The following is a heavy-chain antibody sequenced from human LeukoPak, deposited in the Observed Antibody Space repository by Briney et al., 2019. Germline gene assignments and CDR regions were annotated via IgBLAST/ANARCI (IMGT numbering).Heavy chain of an antibody. D-gene: IGHD3-3*01. V-gene: IGHV3-7*01. J-gene: IGHJ4*02. Sequence: GGSLRLSCAASGFTFSNYWMNWVRQAPGKGLEWVANLKQDGSEKYYVDSVKGRFTISRDNSKNTLYLQMNSLRAEDTAVYYCAGRLRFLEWFNFDYWGQGTLVTVSS. CDR1: GFTFSNYW. CDR2: LKQDGSEK. CDR3: AGRLRFLEWFNFDY.